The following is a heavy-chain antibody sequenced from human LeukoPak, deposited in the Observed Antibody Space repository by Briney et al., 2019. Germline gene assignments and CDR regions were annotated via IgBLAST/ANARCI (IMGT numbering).Heavy chain of an antibody. Sequence: SETLSLTCAVYGGSFSGYYWSWIRQPPGKGLEWIGEINHSGSTNYNPSLKSRVTISVDTSKNQFSLKLSSVTAEDTAVYYCARDRGPYYDSSIRGDYWGQGTLVTVSS. CDR2: INHSGST. D-gene: IGHD3-22*01. CDR3: ARDRGPYYDSSIRGDY. CDR1: GGSFSGYY. V-gene: IGHV4-34*01. J-gene: IGHJ4*02.